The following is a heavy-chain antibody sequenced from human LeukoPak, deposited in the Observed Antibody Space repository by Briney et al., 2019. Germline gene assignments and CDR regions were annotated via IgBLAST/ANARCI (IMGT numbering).Heavy chain of an antibody. CDR3: AKRKDGYSLDP. J-gene: IGHJ5*02. CDR2: INSDGKIT. V-gene: IGHV3-74*01. Sequence: GGSLRLSCAASGFTFSSLWMHWVRQAPGKGLVWVSRINSDGKITIYADSVKGRFTISRDNAKNTLYLQMNSLRVEDTAVYYCAKRKDGYSLDPWGQGTLVTVSS. D-gene: IGHD5-24*01. CDR1: GFTFSSLW.